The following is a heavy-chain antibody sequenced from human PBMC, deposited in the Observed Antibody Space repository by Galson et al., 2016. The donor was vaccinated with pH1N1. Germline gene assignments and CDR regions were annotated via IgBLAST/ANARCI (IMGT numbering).Heavy chain of an antibody. Sequence: PALVKPTQTLTLTCTVSGFSLDTSGVGVGWIRQPPGKALEWLGDICWNDEKRYSPSLRHSLTITKDAFKNQVVLTITHVDPVDTATYFCAHRRSPYVAFCGGPNWFDSWGQGTLVIVSS. D-gene: IGHD3-3*01. V-gene: IGHV2-5*01. CDR2: ICWNDEK. CDR1: GFSLDTSGVG. CDR3: AHRRSPYVAFCGGPNWFDS. J-gene: IGHJ5*01.